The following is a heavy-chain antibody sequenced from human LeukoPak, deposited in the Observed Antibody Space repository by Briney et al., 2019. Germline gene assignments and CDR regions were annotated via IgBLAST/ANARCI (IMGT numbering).Heavy chain of an antibody. J-gene: IGHJ4*02. CDR1: GYSISSGYY. Sequence: PSETLSLTCTVSGYSISSGYYWGWIRQPPGKGLEWIGSIYHNGNTYYNSSLKSRVTISVDTSNNQFSLKMTSVTAADTAVYYCARDGTRLTTYFDYWGQGTLVTVSS. CDR2: IYHNGNT. V-gene: IGHV4-38-2*02. CDR3: ARDGTRLTTYFDY. D-gene: IGHD4-17*01.